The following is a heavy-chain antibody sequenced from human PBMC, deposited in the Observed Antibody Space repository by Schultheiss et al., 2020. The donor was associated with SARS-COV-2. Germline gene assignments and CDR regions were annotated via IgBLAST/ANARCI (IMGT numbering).Heavy chain of an antibody. CDR1: GFTFDDYG. CDR3: ARDTLGRFDY. CDR2: ISSNGGST. Sequence: GESLKISCAASGFTFDDYGMSWVRQAPGKGLEYVSAISSNGGSTYYANSVKGRFTISRDNSKNTLYLQMNSLRAEDTAVYYCARDTLGRFDYWGQGTLVTVSS. J-gene: IGHJ4*02. V-gene: IGHV3-64*01.